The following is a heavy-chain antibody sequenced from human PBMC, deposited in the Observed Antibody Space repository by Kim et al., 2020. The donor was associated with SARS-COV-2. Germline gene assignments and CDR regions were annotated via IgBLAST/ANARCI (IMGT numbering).Heavy chain of an antibody. V-gene: IGHV4-34*01. D-gene: IGHD3-22*01. CDR1: GGSFSGYY. Sequence: SETLSLTCAVYGGSFSGYYWSWIRQPPGKGLEWIGEINHSGSTNYNPSLKSRVTISVDTSKNQFSLKLSSVTAADTAVYYCARGQGRGTYYYDSSGSKGAFDIWGQGTMVTVSS. CDR3: ARGQGRGTYYYDSSGSKGAFDI. CDR2: INHSGST. J-gene: IGHJ3*02.